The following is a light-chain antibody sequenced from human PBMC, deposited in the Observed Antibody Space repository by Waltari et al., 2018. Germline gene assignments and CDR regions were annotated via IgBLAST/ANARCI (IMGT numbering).Light chain of an antibody. CDR1: QGIGSW. CDR3: QQYNSYEWT. Sequence: DIQMTQSPSSVSASVGDRVTITCRASQGIGSWLTWYQQKPGKAPNLLIYKASSLESGVPSRFSGSGSGTEFTLTISSLQPDDFATYYCQQYNSYEWTFGQGTKVAIK. V-gene: IGKV1-5*03. CDR2: KAS. J-gene: IGKJ1*01.